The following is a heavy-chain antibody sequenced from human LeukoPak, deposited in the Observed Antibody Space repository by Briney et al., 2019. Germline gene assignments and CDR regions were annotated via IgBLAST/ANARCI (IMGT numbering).Heavy chain of an antibody. D-gene: IGHD3-10*01. CDR2: IYYSGST. CDR3: ARPKYGSAGKNWFDP. Sequence: PWETLSLTCTVSGGSISSSSYYWGWIRQPPGKGLEWIGSIYYSGSTYYNPSLKSRVTISVDTSKNQFSLKLSSVTAADTAVYYCARPKYGSAGKNWFDPWGQGTLVTVSS. CDR1: GGSISSSSYY. V-gene: IGHV4-39*07. J-gene: IGHJ5*02.